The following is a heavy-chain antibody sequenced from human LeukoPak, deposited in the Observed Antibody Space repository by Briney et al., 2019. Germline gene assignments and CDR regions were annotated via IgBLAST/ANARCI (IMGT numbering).Heavy chain of an antibody. CDR2: IRYHGSNK. Sequence: GESLRLSCAASGFTFSSYGMHWVRQAPGKGLEWVAFIRYHGSNKFYADSVKGRFTISRDNSKNTLYLQMNSLRVEDTAVYYCTRSGGDAFDIWGQGTMVTVSS. V-gene: IGHV3-30*02. J-gene: IGHJ3*02. D-gene: IGHD3-3*01. CDR1: GFTFSSYG. CDR3: TRSGGDAFDI.